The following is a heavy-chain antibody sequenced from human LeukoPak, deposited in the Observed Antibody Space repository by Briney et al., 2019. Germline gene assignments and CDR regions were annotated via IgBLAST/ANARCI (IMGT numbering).Heavy chain of an antibody. J-gene: IGHJ4*02. V-gene: IGHV3-20*04. D-gene: IGHD2-15*01. CDR3: ARARDRYCSGGSCYPFDY. CDR2: INWNGGST. Sequence: PGGSLRLSCAASGFTFDDYGMSWVRQAPGKGLEWVSGINWNGGSTGYADSVKGRFTISRDNAKNSLYLQMNSLRAEDTALYYCARARDRYCSGGSCYPFDYWGQGTLVTVPS. CDR1: GFTFDDYG.